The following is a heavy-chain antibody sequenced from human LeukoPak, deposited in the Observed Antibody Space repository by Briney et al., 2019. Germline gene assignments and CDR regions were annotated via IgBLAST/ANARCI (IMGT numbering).Heavy chain of an antibody. CDR2: IYYSGST. D-gene: IGHD3-9*01. CDR3: ARGPRTDNILTYDY. Sequence: KASETLSLTCTVSGGSISSYYWSWIRQPPGKGLEWIGYIYYSGSTNYNPSLKSRVTISVDTSKNQFSLRLSSVTAADTAVYYCARGPRTDNILTYDYWGQGTLVTVSS. CDR1: GGSISSYY. V-gene: IGHV4-59*01. J-gene: IGHJ4*02.